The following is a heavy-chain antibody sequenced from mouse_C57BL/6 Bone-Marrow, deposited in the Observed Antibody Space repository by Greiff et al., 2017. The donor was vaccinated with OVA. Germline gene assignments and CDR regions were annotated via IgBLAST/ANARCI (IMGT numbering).Heavy chain of an antibody. CDR3: ARGGFAD. Sequence: VKLMESGPELVKPGASVKISCKASGYAFSSSWMNWVKQRPGKGLEWIGRIYPGDGDTNYNGKFKGKATLTADKSSSTAYMQLSSLTSEDSAVYFCARGGFADWGQGTLVTVSA. J-gene: IGHJ3*01. V-gene: IGHV1-82*01. CDR2: IYPGDGDT. CDR1: GYAFSSSW.